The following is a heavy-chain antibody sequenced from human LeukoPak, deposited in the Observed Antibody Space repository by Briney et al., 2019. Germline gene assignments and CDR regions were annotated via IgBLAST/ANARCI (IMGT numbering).Heavy chain of an antibody. V-gene: IGHV3-23*01. CDR3: AKGWFHALYYFDY. CDR1: GFTFSSYA. D-gene: IGHD2-15*01. Sequence: AGGSLRLSCAASGFTFSSYAMSWVRQAPGKGLEWVSAISGSGGSTYYADSVEGRFTISRDNSKNTLYLQMNSLRAEDTAVYYCAKGWFHALYYFDYWGQGTLVTVSS. J-gene: IGHJ4*02. CDR2: ISGSGGST.